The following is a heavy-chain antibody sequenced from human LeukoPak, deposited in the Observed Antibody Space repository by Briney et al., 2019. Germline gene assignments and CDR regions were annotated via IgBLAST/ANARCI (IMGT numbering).Heavy chain of an antibody. D-gene: IGHD5-18*01. J-gene: IGHJ4*02. CDR1: GGSISSYY. V-gene: IGHV4-59*08. CDR2: IYYSGST. CDR3: ARGSGYSYGYYFDY. Sequence: SETLSLTCTVSGGSISSYYWSWIRQPPGKGLEWIGYIYYSGSTNYNPSLKSRVTISVDTSKNQFSLKLSSVTAADTAVYYCARGSGYSYGYYFDYWGQGTLVTVSS.